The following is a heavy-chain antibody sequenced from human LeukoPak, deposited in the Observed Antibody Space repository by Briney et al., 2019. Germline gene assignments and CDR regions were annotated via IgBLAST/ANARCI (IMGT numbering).Heavy chain of an antibody. Sequence: PGGTLRLSCAASGFTFSSYGMSWVRQAPGKGLEWVSAISGSGGSTYYADSVKGRFTISRDNSKNTLYLQMNSLRAEDTAVYYCAKEPYGDYLLYYFDYWGQGTLVTVSS. CDR3: AKEPYGDYLLYYFDY. D-gene: IGHD4-17*01. CDR1: GFTFSSYG. J-gene: IGHJ4*02. CDR2: ISGSGGST. V-gene: IGHV3-23*01.